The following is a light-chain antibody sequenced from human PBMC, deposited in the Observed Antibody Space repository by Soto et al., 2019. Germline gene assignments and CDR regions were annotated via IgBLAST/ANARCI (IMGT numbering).Light chain of an antibody. V-gene: IGKV3-15*01. J-gene: IGKJ1*01. CDR3: QQYNHWWT. CDR2: GAS. CDR1: QSIGTK. Sequence: EIVLTQSPATLSLSPGERATLSCRASQSIGTKLAWYQQKPGQAPRLLFYGASNRATNIPARFGGSGSGTEFTLTISSLQSEDSAVYYCQQYNHWWTFGQGTKVDIK.